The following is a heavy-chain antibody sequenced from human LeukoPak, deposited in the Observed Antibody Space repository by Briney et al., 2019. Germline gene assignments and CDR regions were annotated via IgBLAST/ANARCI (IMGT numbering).Heavy chain of an antibody. J-gene: IGHJ5*02. CDR2: IKSKTDGGTT. CDR1: GFTFSSYA. V-gene: IGHV3-15*01. D-gene: IGHD1-1*01. Sequence: GGSLRLSCAASGFTFSSYAMSWVRQAPGKGLEWVGRIKSKTDGGTTDYAAPVKGRFTISRDDSKNTLYLQMNSLKTEDTAVYYCTVQIRAQLDPWGQGTLVTVSS. CDR3: TVQIRAQLDP.